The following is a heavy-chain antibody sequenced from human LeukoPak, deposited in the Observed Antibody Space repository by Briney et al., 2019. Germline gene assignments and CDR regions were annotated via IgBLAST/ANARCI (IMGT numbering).Heavy chain of an antibody. J-gene: IGHJ4*02. CDR3: AKQNSRGFDY. V-gene: IGHV3-23*01. CDR1: GFNFRYYA. D-gene: IGHD2/OR15-2a*01. Sequence: PGGSLRLSCAASGFNFRYYAMTWVRQAPGKGLECVSGISEEADITYYGGSVKGRFTISRDNSKNTLYLQMNSLRAEDTAVYYCAKQNSRGFDYWGQGTLVTVSS. CDR2: ISEEADIT.